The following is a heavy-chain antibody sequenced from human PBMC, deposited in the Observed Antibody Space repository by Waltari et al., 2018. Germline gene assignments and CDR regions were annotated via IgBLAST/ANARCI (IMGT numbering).Heavy chain of an antibody. J-gene: IGHJ5*02. CDR3: IARIKKVVQGVPIIEAPPPTWFDP. CDR1: GYTLTKLS. Sequence: QVQLVQSGAEVRKPGASVKVSCTVSGYTLTKLSIHWVRQSPGKGLEWMGGLVPDGVETVYARTFQGRVTMTEDASTDTVLMGLCRLKSEDTAVYYCIARIKKVVQGVPIIEAPPPTWFDPWVPATQVTVSS. V-gene: IGHV1-24*01. D-gene: IGHD3-10*01. CDR2: LVPDGVET.